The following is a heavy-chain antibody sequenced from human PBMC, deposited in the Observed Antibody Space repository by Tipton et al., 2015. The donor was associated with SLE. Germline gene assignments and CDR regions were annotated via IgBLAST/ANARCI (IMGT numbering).Heavy chain of an antibody. CDR2: IYYSGST. CDR1: VGSISSSSYY. J-gene: IGHJ4*02. Sequence: TLSLTCTVSVGSISSSSYYWGWIRQPPGKGLEWIGSIYYSGSTNYNPSLKSRVTISVDTSKNQFSLKLSSVTAADTAVYYCARVRGMGSSGYGFDYWGQGTLVTVSS. CDR3: ARVRGMGSSGYGFDY. V-gene: IGHV4-39*07. D-gene: IGHD3-22*01.